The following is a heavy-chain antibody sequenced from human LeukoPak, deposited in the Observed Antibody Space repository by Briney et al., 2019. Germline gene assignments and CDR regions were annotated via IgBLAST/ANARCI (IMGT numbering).Heavy chain of an antibody. J-gene: IGHJ4*02. CDR2: INQDGSRK. CDR1: GFTFSYYW. Sequence: GGSLRLSCAASGFTFSYYWMSWVRQAPGKGLEWVANINQDGSRKYYVDSVKGRFTISRDNAKNSLYLQMNSLRAEDTAVYYCASAAYCGGDCYLYFDYWGQGSLVTVSS. V-gene: IGHV3-7*01. D-gene: IGHD2-21*02. CDR3: ASAAYCGGDCYLYFDY.